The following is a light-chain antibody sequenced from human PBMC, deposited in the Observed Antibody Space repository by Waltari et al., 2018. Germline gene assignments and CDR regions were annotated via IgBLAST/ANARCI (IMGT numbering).Light chain of an antibody. CDR2: NTY. CDR1: QSVARA. CDR3: QNYVRLPAT. V-gene: IGKV3-20*01. J-gene: IGKJ1*01. Sequence: EIVLTPSPGTLSLSLGERATLSCRASQSVARALAWYQQKPGQPPRLLIYNTYTRATGVPDRFSGGGSGTDFSLTISRLEPEDFAVYYCQNYVRLPATFGQGTKVEIK.